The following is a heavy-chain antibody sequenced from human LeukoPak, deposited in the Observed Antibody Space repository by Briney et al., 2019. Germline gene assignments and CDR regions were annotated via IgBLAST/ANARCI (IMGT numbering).Heavy chain of an antibody. CDR1: GYSFTSYW. J-gene: IGHJ4*02. V-gene: IGHV5-10-1*01. Sequence: PGESLKISCKGSGYSFTSYWISWVRQMPGKGLEWMGRIDPSDSYTNYSPSFQGHVTISADKSISTAYLQWSSLKASDTAMYYCAGSGYSSGWYDYWGQGTLVTVSS. CDR3: AGSGYSSGWYDY. D-gene: IGHD6-19*01. CDR2: IDPSDSYT.